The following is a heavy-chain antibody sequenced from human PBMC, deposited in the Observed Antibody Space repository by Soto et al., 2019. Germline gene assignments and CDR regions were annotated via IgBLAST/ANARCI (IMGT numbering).Heavy chain of an antibody. D-gene: IGHD2-21*02. Sequence: GASVKVSCKASGGTFSSYAISWVRQAPGQGLEWMGGIIPIFGTANYAQKFQGRVTITADESTSTAHMELSSLRSEDTAVYYCARDLNAVVTPPYYYGMDVWGQGTTVTVSS. V-gene: IGHV1-69*13. J-gene: IGHJ6*02. CDR3: ARDLNAVVTPPYYYGMDV. CDR1: GGTFSSYA. CDR2: IIPIFGTA.